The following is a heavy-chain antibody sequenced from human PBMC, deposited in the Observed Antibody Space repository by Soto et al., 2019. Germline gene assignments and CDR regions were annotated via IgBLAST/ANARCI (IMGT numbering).Heavy chain of an antibody. D-gene: IGHD3-9*01. CDR1: GFTFSNSA. CDR3: ASNHILTGYFP. CDR2: ISGSGDFT. J-gene: IGHJ5*02. Sequence: HPGGSLRLSCAASGFTFSNSAMSWVRQAPGKGLEWVSVISGSGDFTFYGDSVKGRFTISRDNSKNTLYLQMNTLRAEDTAVYYCASNHILTGYFPWGQGTLVTVSS. V-gene: IGHV3-23*01.